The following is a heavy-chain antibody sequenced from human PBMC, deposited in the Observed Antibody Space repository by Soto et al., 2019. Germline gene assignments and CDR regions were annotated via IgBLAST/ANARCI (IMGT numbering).Heavy chain of an antibody. Sequence: QVQLVQSGAEVKRPGASMKISCKTSGYTFTNYPIHWVRQAPGQTLEWMGWIDAGNGNTKYSQTFQGRVTFTRDTSANTAYMELSSLRSEDTAVYYCARYNYFDYWGQGTLVTVSS. J-gene: IGHJ4*02. CDR1: GYTFTNYP. D-gene: IGHD1-1*01. V-gene: IGHV1-3*01. CDR2: IDAGNGNT. CDR3: ARYNYFDY.